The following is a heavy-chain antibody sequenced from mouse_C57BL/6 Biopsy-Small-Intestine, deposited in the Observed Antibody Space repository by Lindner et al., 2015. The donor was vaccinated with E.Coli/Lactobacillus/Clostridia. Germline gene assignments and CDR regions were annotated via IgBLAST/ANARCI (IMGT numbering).Heavy chain of an antibody. CDR1: ATHSLAYW. CDR2: IVPGGTNT. Sequence: VQLQESGAELMKPGASVKLPAGLLATHSLAYWIEWVKQRPGHGLGWIGEIVPGGTNTKYSEKFEGKATFTADASSNTAYMQLSSLTTEDSAIYYCARFPYYSDPYAMDYWGQGTSVTVSS. J-gene: IGHJ4*01. CDR3: ARFPYYSDPYAMDY. D-gene: IGHD2-12*01. V-gene: IGHV1-9*01.